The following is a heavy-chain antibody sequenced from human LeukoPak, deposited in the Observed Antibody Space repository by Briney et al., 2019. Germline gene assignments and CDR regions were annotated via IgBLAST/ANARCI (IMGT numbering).Heavy chain of an antibody. CDR3: ARYSSSWGYYYYYYMDV. CDR1: GGSISSYY. V-gene: IGHV4-59*01. Sequence: SETLSLTCTVSGGSISSYYWSWIRQPPGKGLEWIGYIYYSGSTNYNPSLKSRVTISVDTSKNQFSLKLSSVTAADTAVYYCARYSSSWGYYYYYYMDVWGKGTTVTVSS. J-gene: IGHJ6*03. CDR2: IYYSGST. D-gene: IGHD6-13*01.